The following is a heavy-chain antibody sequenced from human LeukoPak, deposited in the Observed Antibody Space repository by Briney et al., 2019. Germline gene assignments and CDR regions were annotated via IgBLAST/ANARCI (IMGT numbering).Heavy chain of an antibody. CDR1: GGSISSYY. V-gene: IGHV4-4*07. J-gene: IGHJ4*02. Sequence: SETLSLTCTVSGGSISSYYWSWIRQPAGKGLEWIGRIYYRVTSDYNPSLKSRVTMSVDMSTRQISLKLSSVTAADTAVYYCARAVGGDGSGSLWGPGTLVTVSS. CDR2: IYYRVTS. D-gene: IGHD3-10*01. CDR3: ARAVGGDGSGSL.